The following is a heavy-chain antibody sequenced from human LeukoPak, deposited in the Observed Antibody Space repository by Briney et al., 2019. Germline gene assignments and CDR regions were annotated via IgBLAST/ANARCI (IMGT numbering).Heavy chain of an antibody. J-gene: IGHJ3*02. CDR3: ARAGPCSSTSCLDDAFDI. D-gene: IGHD2-2*01. CDR2: INPNTGGT. Sequence: ASVKVSCKASGYTFTGYYIHWVRQAPGQWPEWMGWINPNTGGTNYAQRVQGRVTLTRDTSISTAYMELSRLGSDDTAVYYCARAGPCSSTSCLDDAFDIWGQGTMVTVSS. V-gene: IGHV1-2*02. CDR1: GYTFTGYY.